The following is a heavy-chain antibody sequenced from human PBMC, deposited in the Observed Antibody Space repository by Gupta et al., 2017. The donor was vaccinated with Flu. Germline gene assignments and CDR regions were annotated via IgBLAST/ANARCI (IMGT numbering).Heavy chain of an antibody. CDR2: ISSSSSYI. CDR3: ARDPRGLGRVWYFDL. D-gene: IGHD1-26*01. Sequence: GKGLEWVSSISSSSSYIYYADSVKGRFTISRDNAKNSLYLQMNSLRAEDTAVYYCARDPRGLGRVWYFDLWGRGTLVTVSS. V-gene: IGHV3-21*01. J-gene: IGHJ2*01.